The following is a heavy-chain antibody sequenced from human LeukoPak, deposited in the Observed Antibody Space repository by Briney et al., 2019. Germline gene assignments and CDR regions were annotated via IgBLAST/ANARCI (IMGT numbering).Heavy chain of an antibody. V-gene: IGHV4-59*01. J-gene: IGHJ3*02. D-gene: IGHD2/OR15-2a*01. Sequence: PSETLSLTCTVSGGPISSYYWSWIRQPPGKGLEWIGYIYYSGSTNYNPSLKSRVTISVGTSKNQFSLKLSSVTAADTAVYYCARESVIDAFDIWGQGTMATVSS. CDR3: ARESVIDAFDI. CDR1: GGPISSYY. CDR2: IYYSGST.